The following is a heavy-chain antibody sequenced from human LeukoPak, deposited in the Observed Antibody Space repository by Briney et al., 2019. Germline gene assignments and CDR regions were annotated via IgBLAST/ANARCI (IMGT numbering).Heavy chain of an antibody. D-gene: IGHD1-1*01. V-gene: IGHV3-66*01. J-gene: IGHJ4*02. CDR3: AKVARPTTEDY. CDR2: IYSGGST. CDR1: GFTVSSNY. Sequence: SGGSLRLSCAASGFTVSSNYMSWVRQAPGKGLEWVSVIYSGGSTYYADSVKGRFTISRDNSKNTLYLQMNSLRAEDTAVYYCAKVARPTTEDYWGQGTLVTVSS.